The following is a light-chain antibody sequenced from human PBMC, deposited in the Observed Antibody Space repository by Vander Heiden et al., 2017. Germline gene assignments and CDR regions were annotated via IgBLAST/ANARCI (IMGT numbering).Light chain of an antibody. J-gene: IGLJ2*01. CDR3: TFYASSDTWV. CDR2: EVT. Sequence: QSALTQPPSASASPGPSVTISCTGTSTDVGGYNYVSWYQHHPGSAPKLMSEEVTKRPSGVPARFSGSKSGTNASPTVSGLQADDEPYYYCTFYASSDTWVFGGGTKLTVL. CDR1: STDVGGYNY. V-gene: IGLV2-8*01.